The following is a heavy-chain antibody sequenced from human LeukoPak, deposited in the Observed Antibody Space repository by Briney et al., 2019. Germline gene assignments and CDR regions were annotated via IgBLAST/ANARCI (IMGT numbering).Heavy chain of an antibody. J-gene: IGHJ5*02. CDR2: INHSGST. Sequence: SETLSLTCGVYGGSLSDYYWSRIRQPPGKGLVWIGEINHSGSTNYNPSLKSRVTISVDTSKNQFSLKLNSVTAADTAVYYCARGGGYYSSDDWLDPWGQGTLVTVSS. D-gene: IGHD3-22*01. V-gene: IGHV4-34*01. CDR3: ARGGGYYSSDDWLDP. CDR1: GGSLSDYY.